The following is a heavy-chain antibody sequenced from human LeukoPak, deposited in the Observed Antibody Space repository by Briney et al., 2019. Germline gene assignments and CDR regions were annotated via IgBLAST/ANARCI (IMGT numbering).Heavy chain of an antibody. D-gene: IGHD6-19*01. CDR2: ISGSGGST. CDR3: AKTLGIAVAAANDY. V-gene: IGHV3-23*01. CDR1: GFTFSSYA. J-gene: IGHJ4*02. Sequence: PGGSLRLSCAASGFTFSSYAMSWVRQAPGKGLEWVSAISGSGGSTYYADSVKGRFTISRDNSKNTLYLQMNSLRAEDTAVYYCAKTLGIAVAAANDYWGQGTLVTVSS.